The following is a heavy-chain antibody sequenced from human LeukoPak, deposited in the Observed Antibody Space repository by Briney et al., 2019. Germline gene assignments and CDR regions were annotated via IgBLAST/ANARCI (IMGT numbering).Heavy chain of an antibody. CDR1: GGSITSYY. Sequence: PSETLSLTCTVSGGSITSYYWSWIRQPPGKGLEWIGYIYSSGSTTYNPSLKSRVTISVDTSKNQFSLKLTSVTAADTAVYYCARRAVAENYFDYWGQGNPVTVSS. CDR2: IYSSGST. J-gene: IGHJ4*02. V-gene: IGHV4-59*08. D-gene: IGHD6-19*01. CDR3: ARRAVAENYFDY.